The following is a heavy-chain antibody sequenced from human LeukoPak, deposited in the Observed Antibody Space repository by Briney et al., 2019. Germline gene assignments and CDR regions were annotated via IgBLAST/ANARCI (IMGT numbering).Heavy chain of an antibody. CDR2: ISGSGGRT. D-gene: IGHD6-19*01. CDR1: GFTFSSYA. J-gene: IGHJ4*02. CDR3: AKDYALAVAPGY. V-gene: IGHV3-23*01. Sequence: GGSLRLSCAGSGFTFSSYALSWVRQAPGKGLEWVSGISGSGGRTYYADSVKGRFTISRDNSKNTLYLQMNSLRAEDTAVYYCAKDYALAVAPGYWGQGTLVTVSS.